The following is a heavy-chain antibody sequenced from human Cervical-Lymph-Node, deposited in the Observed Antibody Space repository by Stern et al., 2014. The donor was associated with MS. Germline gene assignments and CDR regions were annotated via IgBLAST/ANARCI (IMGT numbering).Heavy chain of an antibody. CDR2: LDWDDDK. Sequence: QVTLRESGPALVKPTQTLTLTCTFSGFSLSTSGMCVSWIRQPPGKALEWLARLDWDDDKYYSTSLKTRLTISKDTSKNQVVLTMTNMDPVDTATYYCARSIPSDRRGRYYFDYWGQGTLVTVSS. V-gene: IGHV2-70*15. CDR3: ARSIPSDRRGRYYFDY. D-gene: IGHD5-24*01. J-gene: IGHJ4*02. CDR1: GFSLSTSGMC.